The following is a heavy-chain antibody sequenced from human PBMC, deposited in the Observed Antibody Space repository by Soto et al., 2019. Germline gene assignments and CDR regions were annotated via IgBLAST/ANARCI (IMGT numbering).Heavy chain of an antibody. CDR2: MYYSGST. V-gene: IGHV4-39*01. CDR3: ARGRSIAARRSSLYYYYMDV. Sequence: PSETLSLTCTVSGGSISSVGYYWGWIRQPPGEGLEWIGSMYYSGSTYYRPSLKSRVTISVDTSKNQLSLKLSSVTAADTAVYYCARGRSIAARRSSLYYYYMDVWGRGTTVTVSS. J-gene: IGHJ6*03. CDR1: GGSISSVGYY. D-gene: IGHD6-6*01.